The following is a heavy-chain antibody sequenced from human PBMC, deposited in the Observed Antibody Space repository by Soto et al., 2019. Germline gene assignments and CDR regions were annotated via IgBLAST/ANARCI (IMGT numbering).Heavy chain of an antibody. CDR1: GYTFTSYA. V-gene: IGHV1-3*01. CDR3: AREIGYSYGPASNGMDV. Sequence: ASVKVSCKASGYTFTSYAMHWVRQAPGQRLEWMGWINAGNSDTTYSQKLQGRVTITRDTSTSTAYMELSSLRSEDTAVFYCAREIGYSYGPASNGMDVWGQGTTVTVSS. CDR2: INAGNSDT. D-gene: IGHD5-18*01. J-gene: IGHJ6*02.